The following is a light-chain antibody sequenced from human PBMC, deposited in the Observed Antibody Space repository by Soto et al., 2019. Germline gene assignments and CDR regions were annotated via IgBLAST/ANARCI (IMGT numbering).Light chain of an antibody. CDR2: DAS. J-gene: IGKJ5*01. CDR3: QQYNSYPIT. V-gene: IGKV1-5*01. Sequence: DIQMTQSPSSLSASVGDRVSITCRASQSITTYLNWYHQKPGKAPRLLIYDASNLESGVPSRFSGSGSGTEFTLTISSLQPDDFATYYCQQYNSYPITFGQGTRLEIK. CDR1: QSITTY.